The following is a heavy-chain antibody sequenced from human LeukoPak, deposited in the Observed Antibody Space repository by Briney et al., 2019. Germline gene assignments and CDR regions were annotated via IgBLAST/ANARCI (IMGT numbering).Heavy chain of an antibody. Sequence: GGSLRLSCAAAGFNFSIYAMSWVRQAPGKGLEWVSGISGSAGSTYYADSVKGRFTFSRDNSKNTVYLRMNSLRAEDTAVYYGAKELEVYHPKTALRGYTYGFDYWGQGTLVTVSS. CDR2: ISGSAGST. V-gene: IGHV3-23*01. J-gene: IGHJ4*02. D-gene: IGHD5-18*01. CDR3: AKELEVYHPKTALRGYTYGFDY. CDR1: GFNFSIYA.